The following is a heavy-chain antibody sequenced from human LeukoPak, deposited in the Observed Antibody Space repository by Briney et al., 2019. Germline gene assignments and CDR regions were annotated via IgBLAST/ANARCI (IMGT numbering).Heavy chain of an antibody. CDR2: INGDGSST. V-gene: IGHV3-74*01. CDR1: GFTFSSYW. J-gene: IGHJ4*02. Sequence: GGSLRLSCAASGFTFSSYWMHWVRQAPGKGLVWVSRINGDGSSTTYADSVKGRFTFSRDNAKNTLYLQMNSLRAEDTAMYYCAGSATGAYFDYWGQGTLVTVSS. CDR3: AGSATGAYFDY. D-gene: IGHD4/OR15-4a*01.